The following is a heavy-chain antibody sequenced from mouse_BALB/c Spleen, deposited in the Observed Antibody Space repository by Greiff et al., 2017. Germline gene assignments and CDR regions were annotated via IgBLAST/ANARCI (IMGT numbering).Heavy chain of an antibody. V-gene: IGHV5-6-2*01. CDR3: ARLNWDLSWFAY. J-gene: IGHJ3*01. Sequence: EVMLVESGGGLVKLGGSLKLSCAASGFTFSSYYMSWVRQTPEKRLELVAAINSNGGSTYYPDTVKGRFTISRDNAKNTLYLQMSSLKSEDTALYYCARLNWDLSWFAYWGQGTLVTVSA. D-gene: IGHD4-1*01. CDR2: INSNGGST. CDR1: GFTFSSYY.